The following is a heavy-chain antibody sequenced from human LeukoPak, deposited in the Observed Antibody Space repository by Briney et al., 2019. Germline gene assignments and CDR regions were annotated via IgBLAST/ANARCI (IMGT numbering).Heavy chain of an antibody. CDR1: GATFSSYA. J-gene: IGHJ3*02. Sequence: SVKVSCKASGATFSSYAISWVRQAPGQGLEWKGRIIPIFGTTNYAQKFQGRVTITTDESTSTAYMELSSLRSEDTAVYYCARAPDSSGYYWNDAFDIWGQGTMVTVSS. CDR3: ARAPDSSGYYWNDAFDI. V-gene: IGHV1-69*05. CDR2: IIPIFGTT. D-gene: IGHD3-22*01.